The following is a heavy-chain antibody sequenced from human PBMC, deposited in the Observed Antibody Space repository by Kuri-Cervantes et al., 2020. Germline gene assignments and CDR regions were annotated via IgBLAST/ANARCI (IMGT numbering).Heavy chain of an antibody. CDR3: AKARIAAAGTWDY. Sequence: SETLSSTVAVSGGSISSGGYSWSWIRQPPGKGLEWIGYIYHSGSTYYNPSLKSRVTISVDRSKNQFSLKLSSVTDADTAVYYCAKARIAAAGTWDYWGQGTLVTVSS. CDR1: GGSISSGGYS. D-gene: IGHD6-13*01. J-gene: IGHJ4*02. CDR2: IYHSGST. V-gene: IGHV4-30-2*01.